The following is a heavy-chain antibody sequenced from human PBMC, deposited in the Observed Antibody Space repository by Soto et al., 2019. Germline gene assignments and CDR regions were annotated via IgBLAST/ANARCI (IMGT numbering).Heavy chain of an antibody. Sequence: QVQLVQSGAEVKKPGSSVKVSCKASGGTFSSYAISWVRQAPGQGLEWMGGIIPIFGTANYAQKFQGRVTITADESTSTAYMELSSPRSEDTAVYYCAREGADYVWGSYRSSHPRFDYWGQGTLVTVSS. J-gene: IGHJ4*02. D-gene: IGHD3-16*02. CDR3: AREGADYVWGSYRSSHPRFDY. CDR1: GGTFSSYA. CDR2: IIPIFGTA. V-gene: IGHV1-69*12.